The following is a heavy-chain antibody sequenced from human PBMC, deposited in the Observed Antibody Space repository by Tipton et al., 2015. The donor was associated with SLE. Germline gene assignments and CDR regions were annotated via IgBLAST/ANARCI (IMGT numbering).Heavy chain of an antibody. CDR2: IFTSGST. V-gene: IGHV4-61*02. D-gene: IGHD3-3*01. J-gene: IGHJ5*02. CDR1: GGSISSGSYY. Sequence: TLSLTCTVSGGSISSGSYYWSWIRQPAGKGLEWIGRIFTSGSTNYNPSLKSRVTISVATSMNQFSLKLGSVTAADTAIYYCARDQASNFAVVPLVNNWFDPWGQGTLVTVSS. CDR3: ARDQASNFAVVPLVNNWFDP.